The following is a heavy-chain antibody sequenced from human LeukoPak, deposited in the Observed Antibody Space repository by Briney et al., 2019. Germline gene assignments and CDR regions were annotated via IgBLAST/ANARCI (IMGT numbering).Heavy chain of an antibody. D-gene: IGHD3-16*01. J-gene: IGHJ4*02. CDR2: IYWDDDK. V-gene: IGHV2-5*02. CDR3: AHIVRSGSYAYHFDY. Sequence: SGPTLVNPTQTLTLTCSFSGFSLSTSGVGVGWIRQPPGKALEWLALIYWDDDKRYSPSLKSRLTITKDTSKNQVVLTMTNMDPVDTATYYCAHIVRSGSYAYHFDYWGQGTLVTVSS. CDR1: GFSLSTSGVG.